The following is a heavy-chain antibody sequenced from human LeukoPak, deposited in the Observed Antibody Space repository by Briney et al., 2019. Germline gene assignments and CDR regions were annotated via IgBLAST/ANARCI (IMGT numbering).Heavy chain of an antibody. V-gene: IGHV3-23*01. CDR3: AKESGYGSGWYLFDY. D-gene: IGHD6-13*01. CDR1: GFTFNNYA. Sequence: GGSLRLSCAASGFTFNNYAMSWVRQAPGKGLEWVSTISDTGGTTYYADSVKGRFTISRDNSKNTLYLQMNSLRAGDTAIYYCAKESGYGSGWYLFDYWGQGTLVTVSS. J-gene: IGHJ4*02. CDR2: ISDTGGTT.